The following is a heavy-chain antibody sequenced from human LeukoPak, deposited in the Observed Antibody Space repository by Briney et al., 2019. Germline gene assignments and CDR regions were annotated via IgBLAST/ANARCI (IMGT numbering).Heavy chain of an antibody. CDR3: ATNGWYCLDH. CDR2: IYHSGST. Sequence: SGTLSLTSAVSGGSISSDNWWSWVRQPPGKGLEWIGEIYHSGSTNYNPSLQSRVTISVDKSNNHFSLRLTSVTAADTAVYYCATNGWYCLDHWGQGALVTVSS. D-gene: IGHD6-19*01. J-gene: IGHJ1*01. CDR1: GGSISSDNW. V-gene: IGHV4-4*02.